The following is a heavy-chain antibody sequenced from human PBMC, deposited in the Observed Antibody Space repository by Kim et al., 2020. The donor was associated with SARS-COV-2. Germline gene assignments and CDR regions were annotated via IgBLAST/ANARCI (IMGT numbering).Heavy chain of an antibody. CDR2: INPSGGST. CDR1: GYTFTSYY. D-gene: IGHD6-19*01. Sequence: ASVKVSCKASGYTFTSYYMHWVRQAPGQGLEWMGIINPSGGSTSYAQKFQGRVTMTRDTSTSTVYMELSSLRSEDTAVYYCARDGIAVAGYDAFDIWGQGTMVTVST. J-gene: IGHJ3*02. V-gene: IGHV1-46*01. CDR3: ARDGIAVAGYDAFDI.